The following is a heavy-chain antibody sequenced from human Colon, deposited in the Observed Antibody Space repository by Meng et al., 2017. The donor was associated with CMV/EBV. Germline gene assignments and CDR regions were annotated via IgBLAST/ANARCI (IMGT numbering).Heavy chain of an antibody. J-gene: IGHJ6*02. CDR1: GFTFTTFW. CDR3: VRYANSQYGIDV. D-gene: IGHD2-21*01. CDR2: IKEDGTGQ. V-gene: IGHV3-7*01. Sequence: GGSLRLSCAASGFTFTTFWMTWVRQAPGKGLEWVANIKEDGTGQWYVDSVKGRFTISRDDAKKSVYLQMNSLRAEDTAVYYCVRYANSQYGIDVWGQGTTVTVSS.